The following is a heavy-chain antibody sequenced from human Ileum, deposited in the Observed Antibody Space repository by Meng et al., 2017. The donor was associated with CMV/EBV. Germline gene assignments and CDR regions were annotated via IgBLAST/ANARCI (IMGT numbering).Heavy chain of an antibody. CDR3: ARDRDPKQWPPNYYYYYGMDV. CDR1: GYTVNRYG. V-gene: IGHV1-18*01. Sequence: ASVKGSCKASGYTVNRYGISWVRQAPGQGLEWMGWISAYNGNTNYAQKLQGRVTMTTDTSTSTAYMELRSLRSDDTAVYYCARDRDPKQWPPNYYYYYGMDVWGQGTTVTVS. D-gene: IGHD6-19*01. CDR2: ISAYNGNT. J-gene: IGHJ6*02.